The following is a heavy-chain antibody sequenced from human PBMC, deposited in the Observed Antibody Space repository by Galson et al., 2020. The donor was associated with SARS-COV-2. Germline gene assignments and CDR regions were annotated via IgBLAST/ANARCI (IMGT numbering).Heavy chain of an antibody. D-gene: IGHD3-10*01. J-gene: IGHJ4*02. V-gene: IGHV3-23*01. Sequence: TGGSLRLSCAVSGFTFSSYAMNWVRQAPGKGLEWVSESSYSGRTYYADSVKGRFTISRDNSKSTVYLQLDSLRAEDTAIYYCAKACYASGSYYTHGFDYWGQGVLVTVPS. CDR1: GFTFSSYA. CDR3: AKACYASGSYYTHGFDY. CDR2: SSYSGRT.